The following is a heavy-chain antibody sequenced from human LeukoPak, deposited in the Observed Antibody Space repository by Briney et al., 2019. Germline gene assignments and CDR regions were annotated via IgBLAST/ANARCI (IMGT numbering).Heavy chain of an antibody. J-gene: IGHJ5*02. CDR1: GFTFDDYA. CDR3: AKGYSYGYVTNWFDP. Sequence: GRSLRLSCAASGFTFDDYAMHWVRQAPGKGLEWVSGISWNSGSIGYADSVKGRFTISRDNAKNSLYLQMNSLRAEDTALYYCAKGYSYGYVTNWFDPWGQGTLVTVSS. CDR2: ISWNSGSI. D-gene: IGHD5-18*01. V-gene: IGHV3-9*01.